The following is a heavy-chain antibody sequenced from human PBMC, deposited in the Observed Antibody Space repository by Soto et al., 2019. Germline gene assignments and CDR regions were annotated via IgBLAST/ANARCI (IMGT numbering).Heavy chain of an antibody. D-gene: IGHD6-13*01. V-gene: IGHV3-48*02. Sequence: EVQLVESGGGLVQPGGSLRLSCAASGFTFSSYSMNWVRQAPGKGLEWVSYISSSSSTIYYADSVKGRFTISRDNAKNSLYLQMHSLRDEDTAVYYCARDRIIAAAGRPGLGYWGQGTLVTVSS. J-gene: IGHJ4*02. CDR1: GFTFSSYS. CDR2: ISSSSSTI. CDR3: ARDRIIAAAGRPGLGY.